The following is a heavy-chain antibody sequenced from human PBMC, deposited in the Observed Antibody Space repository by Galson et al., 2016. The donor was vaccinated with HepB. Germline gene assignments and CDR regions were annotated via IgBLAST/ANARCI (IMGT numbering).Heavy chain of an antibody. CDR2: IYPGDSDT. D-gene: IGHD2-2*01. V-gene: IGHV5-51*01. CDR3: ARQIYCRTTSGYEQRWFDP. J-gene: IGHJ5*02. Sequence: QSGAEVKKPGESLKISCKGSGYSFTNFWIGWVRQMPGKGLEWMGIIYPGDSDTRYSPSFQGQVTISADKSNSTAYLQWSSLKASDTGIYYCARQIYCRTTSGYEQRWFDPWGQGTLVTVSS. CDR1: GYSFTNFW.